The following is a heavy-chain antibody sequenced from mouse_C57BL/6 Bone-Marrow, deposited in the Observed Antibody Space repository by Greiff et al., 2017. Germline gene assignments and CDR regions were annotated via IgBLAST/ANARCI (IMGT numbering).Heavy chain of an antibody. Sequence: QVQLQQSGAELAKPGASVKLSCKASGYTFTSYWMHWVKQRPGQGLEWIGYINPSSGYTKYNQKFKDKAPLTADKSSSTAYMQLSSLTYEDAAVYYCARSGGYRPRFAYGGQGTLVTVSA. CDR1: GYTFTSYW. CDR3: ARSGGYRPRFAY. CDR2: INPSSGYT. D-gene: IGHD1-1*02. V-gene: IGHV1-7*01. J-gene: IGHJ3*01.